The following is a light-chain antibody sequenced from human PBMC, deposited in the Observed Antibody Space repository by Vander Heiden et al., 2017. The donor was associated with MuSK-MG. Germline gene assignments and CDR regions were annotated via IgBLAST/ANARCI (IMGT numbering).Light chain of an antibody. Sequence: QSALTQPASVSGSPGQSITISCTGTMSDIGGYMYVSWYQQHTGKAPKLIIYHVTDRPSGVSSRFSASKSGNTASLTISGLQPEDAAVYYCSSYSSQTTLAFGGGTTLTV. CDR3: SSYSSQTTLA. J-gene: IGLJ2*01. CDR2: HVT. V-gene: IGLV2-14*03. CDR1: MSDIGGYMY.